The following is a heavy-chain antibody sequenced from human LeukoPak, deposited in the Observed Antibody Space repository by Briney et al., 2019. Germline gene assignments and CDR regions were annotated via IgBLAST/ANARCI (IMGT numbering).Heavy chain of an antibody. D-gene: IGHD1-26*01. Sequence: PSETLSLTCTVSGGAISSGGYYWSWIRQPPGTGLEWIGYISHSGITNYNPSLEGRVTVSADRSKNQFSLKLSSVTAADTAVYYCAREVGSTYYFDYWGQGNLVTVSS. CDR1: GGAISSGGYY. J-gene: IGHJ4*02. V-gene: IGHV4-30-2*01. CDR3: AREVGSTYYFDY. CDR2: ISHSGIT.